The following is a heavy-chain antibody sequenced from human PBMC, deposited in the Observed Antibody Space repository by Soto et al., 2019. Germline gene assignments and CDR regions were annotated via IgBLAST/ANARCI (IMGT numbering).Heavy chain of an antibody. J-gene: IGHJ4*02. CDR3: ARHSNEYRKSLDY. CDR1: GGSISSGGYS. Sequence: SSETLSLTCAVSGGSISSGGYSWSWIRQPPGKGLEWIGYIYYSGSTNYNPSLKSRVTISVDTSNNQFSLKLSSVTAADTAVYYCARHSNEYRKSLDYWGQGTLVTVSS. V-gene: IGHV4-61*08. CDR2: IYYSGST. D-gene: IGHD2-2*01.